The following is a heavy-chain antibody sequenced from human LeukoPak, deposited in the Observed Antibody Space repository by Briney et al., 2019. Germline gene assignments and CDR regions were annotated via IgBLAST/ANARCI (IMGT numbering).Heavy chain of an antibody. J-gene: IGHJ6*02. V-gene: IGHV4-34*01. D-gene: IGHD3-22*01. CDR1: GGSFTDYF. CDR3: ARGRIAKIVVVHSFHYGMDV. CDR2: INDYTGNT. Sequence: SSETLSLTCDVFGGSFTDYFRTWVRQSPGKGLEWIGEINDYTGNTNYSPSLNSRVSISLEKSKNQFSLELRSVTAADTAVYYCARGRIAKIVVVHSFHYGMDVWGQGTTVTVSS.